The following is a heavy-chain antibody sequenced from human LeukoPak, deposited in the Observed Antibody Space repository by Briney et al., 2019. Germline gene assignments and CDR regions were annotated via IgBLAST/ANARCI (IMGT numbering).Heavy chain of an antibody. CDR1: GFTFDDYA. D-gene: IGHD6-19*01. CDR2: ISWNSGSI. V-gene: IGHV3-9*01. CDR3: AKAVAGTTWDYFDY. J-gene: IGHJ4*02. Sequence: SGVSLRLSCAASGFTFDDYAMHWVRQAPGKGLEWVSGISWNSGSIGYADSVKGRFTISRDNAKNSLYLQMNSLRAEDTALYYCAKAVAGTTWDYFDYWGQGTLVTVSS.